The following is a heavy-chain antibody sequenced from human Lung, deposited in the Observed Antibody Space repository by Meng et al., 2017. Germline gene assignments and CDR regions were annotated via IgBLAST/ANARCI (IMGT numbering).Heavy chain of an antibody. D-gene: IGHD5-12*01. CDR1: GFTFSNAY. CDR2: IKSKPDGETI. CDR3: SGHIDY. Sequence: EVEVVEYGGGLVKPGGSLRLSCEGSGFTFSNAYMTWVRQVPGKRLEWVGRIKSKPDGETIDYAAPVKGRFTISRDDSKNSVYLQMNSLKTEDTAVYYCSGHIDYWGQGTLVTVSS. V-gene: IGHV3-15*01. J-gene: IGHJ4*02.